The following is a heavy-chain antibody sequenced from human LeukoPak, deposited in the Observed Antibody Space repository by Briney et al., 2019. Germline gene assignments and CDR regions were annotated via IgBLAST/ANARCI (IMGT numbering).Heavy chain of an antibody. J-gene: IGHJ4*02. V-gene: IGHV3-23*01. CDR1: GFTFSSYA. D-gene: IGHD6-13*01. Sequence: GGSLRLSCAASGFTFSSYAMSWVRQAPGKGLEWVSAISGSGGSTYYADSVKGRFTISRDNSKNTLYLQMNSLRAEDTAVYYCAREPLAAAKIREKRYYFDYWGQGTLVTVSS. CDR2: ISGSGGST. CDR3: AREPLAAAKIREKRYYFDY.